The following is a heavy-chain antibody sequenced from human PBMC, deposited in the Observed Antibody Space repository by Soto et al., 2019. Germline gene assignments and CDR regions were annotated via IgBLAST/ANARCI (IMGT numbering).Heavy chain of an antibody. CDR3: ATEMATKRDY. J-gene: IGHJ4*02. V-gene: IGHV3-48*03. D-gene: IGHD5-12*01. CDR1: GFTFSSYE. Sequence: GGSLRLSCAASGFTFSSYEMNWVRQAPGKGLEWASYISSSGSTIYYADSVKGRFTISRDNAKNSLYLQMNSLRAEDTAVYYCATEMATKRDYWGQGTLVTVSS. CDR2: ISSSGSTI.